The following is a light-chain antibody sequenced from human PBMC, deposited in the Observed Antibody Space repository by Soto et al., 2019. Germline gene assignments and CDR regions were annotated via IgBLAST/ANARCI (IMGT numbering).Light chain of an antibody. CDR1: SSDVGNYNY. CDR2: NVN. V-gene: IGLV2-14*01. J-gene: IGLJ1*01. CDR3: SSFTSSTTYV. Sequence: QSALTQSASVSGSPGQSITISCTGTSSDVGNYNYVSWYQQHPGEVPKLIIFNVNNRPSGVSNRLSGSKSGNTASLTISGLQDEDEADYYCSSFTSSTTYVFGTGTKVTVL.